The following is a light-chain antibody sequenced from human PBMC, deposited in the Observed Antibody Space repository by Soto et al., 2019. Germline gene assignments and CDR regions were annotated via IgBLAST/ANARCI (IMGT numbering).Light chain of an antibody. V-gene: IGKV1-5*01. J-gene: IGKJ5*01. Sequence: DIQIAQSPSTLSSSAPDRFTITCRASQSISSWLAWYQQKPGKAPKLLIYDASTLESGVPSRFSGSGSGTEFTLTISGLQSEDSAVYFCQQYNNWPFSFGQGTRLEIK. CDR2: DAS. CDR1: QSISSW. CDR3: QQYNNWPFS.